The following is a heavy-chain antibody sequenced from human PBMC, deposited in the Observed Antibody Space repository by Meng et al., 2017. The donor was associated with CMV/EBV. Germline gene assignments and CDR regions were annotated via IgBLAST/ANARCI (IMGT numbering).Heavy chain of an antibody. V-gene: IGHV4-34*01. CDR3: ARVGQQHAVLN. Sequence: GSLRLSCAVYGGSFSGYYWSWIRQPPGKGLEWIGEINHSGSTNYNPSLKSRVTISVDTSKNQFSLKLSSVTAADTAVYYCARVGQQHAVLNWGQGTMVTVSS. D-gene: IGHD6-13*01. J-gene: IGHJ3*01. CDR1: GGSFSGYY. CDR2: INHSGST.